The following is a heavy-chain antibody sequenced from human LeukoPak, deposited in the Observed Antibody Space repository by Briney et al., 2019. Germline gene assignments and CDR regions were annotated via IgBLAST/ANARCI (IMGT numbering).Heavy chain of an antibody. V-gene: IGHV1-18*04. Sequence: ASVKVSCKASGYTFTGYYMHWVRQAPGQGLEWMGWISAYNGNTNYAQKLQGRVTMTTDTSTSTAYMELRSLRSDDTAVYYCARDKPYYYDSSGYEPDFDYWGQGTLVTVSS. J-gene: IGHJ4*02. D-gene: IGHD3-22*01. CDR1: GYTFTGYY. CDR2: ISAYNGNT. CDR3: ARDKPYYYDSSGYEPDFDY.